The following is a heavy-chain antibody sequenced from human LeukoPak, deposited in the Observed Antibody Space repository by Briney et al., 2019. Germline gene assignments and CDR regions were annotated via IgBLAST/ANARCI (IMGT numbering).Heavy chain of an antibody. CDR2: IYYSGST. V-gene: IGHV4-59*12. CDR1: GGSISSYY. J-gene: IGHJ6*03. D-gene: IGHD3-10*01. CDR3: ASSYYYGSGSYYRPNPYYYYMDV. Sequence: SETLSLTCTVSGGSISSYYWSWIRQPPGKGLEWIGYIYYSGSTNYNPSLKSRVTISVGTSKNQFSLKLSSVTAADTAVYYCASSYYYGSGSYYRPNPYYYYMDVWGKGTTVTISS.